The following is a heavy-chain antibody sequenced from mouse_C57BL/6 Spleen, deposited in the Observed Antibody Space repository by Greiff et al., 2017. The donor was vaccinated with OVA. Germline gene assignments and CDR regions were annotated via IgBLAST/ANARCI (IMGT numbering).Heavy chain of an antibody. CDR3: ARLYGNRGYWYFDV. J-gene: IGHJ1*03. CDR1: GYTFTDYN. CDR2: INPNNGGT. D-gene: IGHD2-1*01. Sequence: VQLQQSGPELVKPGASVKMSCKASGYTFTDYNMHWVKQSHGKSLEWIGYINPNNGGTSYNQKFKGKATLTVDKSSSTAYMELRSLTSEDSAVYYCARLYGNRGYWYFDVWGTGTTVTVSS. V-gene: IGHV1-22*01.